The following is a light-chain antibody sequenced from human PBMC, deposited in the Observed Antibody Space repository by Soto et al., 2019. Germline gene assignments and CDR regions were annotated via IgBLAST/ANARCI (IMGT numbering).Light chain of an antibody. CDR3: CSYAGSYTYV. CDR2: DVT. J-gene: IGLJ7*01. V-gene: IGLV2-11*01. Sequence: QSVLTQPRSVSGSPGQSVTISCTGTFTDVGKYNYVSWYQQHPGKAPKLLIYDVTQRPSGVPDRFSGSKSGNTASLTISGLQAEDEADYYCCSYAGSYTYVFGAGTQLTVL. CDR1: FTDVGKYNY.